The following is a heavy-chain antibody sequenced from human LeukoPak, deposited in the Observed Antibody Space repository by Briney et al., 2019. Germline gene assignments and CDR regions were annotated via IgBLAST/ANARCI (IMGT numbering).Heavy chain of an antibody. V-gene: IGHV4-4*02. CDR2: IYHSGST. CDR3: ARDPYDQDDAFDI. CDR1: GGSISSSDW. D-gene: IGHD1-1*01. Sequence: SQTLSLTCNVSGGSISSSDWWSWVRQPPGKGLEWIGEIYHSGSTNYNPSLKSRVTISVDKSKNQCSLKLSSVTAADTAVYYCARDPYDQDDAFDIWGQGTMVTVSS. J-gene: IGHJ3*02.